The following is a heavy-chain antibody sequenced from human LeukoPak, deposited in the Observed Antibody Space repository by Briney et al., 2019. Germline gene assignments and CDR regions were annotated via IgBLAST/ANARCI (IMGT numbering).Heavy chain of an antibody. J-gene: IGHJ6*03. Sequence: PGGTLRLSCAASGFTFSSYGMSWARQAPGKGLEWVSSIGGRGGSAYYADSVKGRFTISRDNSKNTLYLRMNSLRAEDTAVYYCAKQGRDWLRDYYYYMDVWGKGTTVTISS. CDR1: GFTFSSYG. CDR2: IGGRGGSA. V-gene: IGHV3-23*01. CDR3: AKQGRDWLRDYYYYMDV. D-gene: IGHD3-9*01.